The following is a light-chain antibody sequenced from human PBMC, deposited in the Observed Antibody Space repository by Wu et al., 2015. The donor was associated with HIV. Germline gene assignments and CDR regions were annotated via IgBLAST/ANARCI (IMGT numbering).Light chain of an antibody. V-gene: IGKV3-20*01. CDR2: GAS. J-gene: IGKJ1*01. CDR3: QQYGSSQWT. Sequence: IVLTQSPGTLSLSPGERATLSCRASQNIDTGNLAWYQQKPGQAPRLLIFGASSRATGIPDRFGGSGSGTDFTLTISRLEPEDFAVYYCQQYGSSQWTFGQGTKVE. CDR1: QNIDTGN.